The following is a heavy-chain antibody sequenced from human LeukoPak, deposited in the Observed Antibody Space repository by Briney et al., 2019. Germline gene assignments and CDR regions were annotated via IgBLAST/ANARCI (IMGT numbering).Heavy chain of an antibody. CDR2: IIPIFGTA. CDR3: ARSIYGDYGWFDP. Sequence: ASVKVSCKASGGTFSSYAISWVRQAPGQGLEWMGRIIPIFGTANYAQKFQGRVTITTDESTSTAYMELSSLRSEDTAVYYCARSIYGDYGWFDPWGQGTLVTVYS. J-gene: IGHJ5*02. D-gene: IGHD4-17*01. V-gene: IGHV1-69*05. CDR1: GGTFSSYA.